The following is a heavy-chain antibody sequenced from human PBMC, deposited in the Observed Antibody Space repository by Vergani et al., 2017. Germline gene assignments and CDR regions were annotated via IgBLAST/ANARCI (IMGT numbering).Heavy chain of an antibody. CDR1: GGSISSGSYY. Sequence: QVQLQESGPGLVKPSQTLSLTCTVSGGSISSGSYYWGWIRQPAGKGLEWIGEINHSGSTNYNPSLKSRVTISVDTSKNQFSLKLSSVTAADTAVYYCAGEYSNYVGPWGQGTLVTVSS. V-gene: IGHV4-61*02. CDR3: AGEYSNYVGP. J-gene: IGHJ5*02. CDR2: INHSGST. D-gene: IGHD4-11*01.